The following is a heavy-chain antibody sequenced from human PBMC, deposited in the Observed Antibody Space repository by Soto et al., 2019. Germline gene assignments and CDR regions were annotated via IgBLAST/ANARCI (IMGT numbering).Heavy chain of an antibody. Sequence: PGGSLRLSCTASGFIVSDTYVNWVRQAPGKGLEWVSVISNRGDTHYADSVRGRFSLSRDISDNTLHLQMNNLRVEDTAVYYCAREPRYCCGGSCSITGDAYDIWGQGTMVTVSS. V-gene: IGHV3-66*01. CDR2: ISNRGDT. CDR3: AREPRYCCGGSCSITGDAYDI. D-gene: IGHD2-15*01. CDR1: GFIVSDTY. J-gene: IGHJ3*02.